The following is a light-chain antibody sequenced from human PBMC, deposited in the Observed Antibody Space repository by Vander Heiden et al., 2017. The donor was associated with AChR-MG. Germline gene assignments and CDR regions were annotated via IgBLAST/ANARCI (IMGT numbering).Light chain of an antibody. V-gene: IGKV1-39*01. J-gene: IGKJ1*01. CDR1: QGISISNY. CDR2: GAS. CDR3: QQSDSIPRT. Sequence: DIQMTQSPSSLSASVGDRVTITCRASQGISISNYLNWYQQKPGKAPKLLIYGASSLQSGVPSRFSGSGSGTDFTLTIGSLQPEDFATYYCQQSDSIPRTFGQGTKVEIK.